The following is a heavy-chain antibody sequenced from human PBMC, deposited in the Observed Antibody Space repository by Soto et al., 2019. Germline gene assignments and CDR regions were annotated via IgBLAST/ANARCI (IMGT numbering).Heavy chain of an antibody. V-gene: IGHV4-59*08. CDR3: ARHYLGTVTRTIFSAFDI. CDR1: GGSISSYY. D-gene: IGHD4-17*01. CDR2: IYYSGST. J-gene: IGHJ3*02. Sequence: QVQLQESGPGLVKPSETLSLTCTVSGGSISSYYWSWIRQPPGKGLEWIGYIYYSGSTNYNPSLRSRVTISVDTSTNQFSLRLSSVTAADPAVYYCARHYLGTVTRTIFSAFDIWGQGTMVTVSS.